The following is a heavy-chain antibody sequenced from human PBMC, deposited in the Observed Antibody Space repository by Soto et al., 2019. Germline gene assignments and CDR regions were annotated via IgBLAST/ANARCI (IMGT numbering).Heavy chain of an antibody. Sequence: QVQLVESGGGVVQPGRSLRLSCAASGFTFSSYGMHWVRQAPGKGLEWVAVISYDGSNKYYADSVKGRFTISRDNSKNPLYLKMNSLRAEDTSVYYCAKDRVIAAANKLYYYYGMDVWGQGTTVTVSS. V-gene: IGHV3-30*18. D-gene: IGHD6-13*01. J-gene: IGHJ6*02. CDR2: ISYDGSNK. CDR3: AKDRVIAAANKLYYYYGMDV. CDR1: GFTFSSYG.